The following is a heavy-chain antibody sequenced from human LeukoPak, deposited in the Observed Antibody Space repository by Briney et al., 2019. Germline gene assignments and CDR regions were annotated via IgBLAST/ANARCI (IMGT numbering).Heavy chain of an antibody. D-gene: IGHD2-2*01. CDR2: INPNSGGT. J-gene: IGHJ3*02. CDR1: GYTFTGYY. CDR3: ARLGYCSSTSCRRGAFDI. V-gene: IGHV1-2*02. Sequence: ASVKVSCKASGYTFTGYYMHWVRQAPGQGLEWMGWINPNSGGTNYAQKFQGRVTMTRDTSISTAHMELSRLRSDDTAVYYCARLGYCSSTSCRRGAFDIWGQGTMVTVSS.